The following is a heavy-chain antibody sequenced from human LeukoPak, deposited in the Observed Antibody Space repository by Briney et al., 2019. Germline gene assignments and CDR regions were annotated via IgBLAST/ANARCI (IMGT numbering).Heavy chain of an antibody. V-gene: IGHV4-30-2*01. Sequence: SETLSLTCTVSGDSISSGGYYWSWIRQPPGKGLEWIGYIYHSGSTYYNPSLKSRVTISVDRSKNQFSLKLSSVTAADTAVYYCARESSTAMAVAGHFDYWGQGTLFTVSS. J-gene: IGHJ4*02. CDR3: ARESSTAMAVAGHFDY. D-gene: IGHD5-18*01. CDR2: IYHSGST. CDR1: GDSISSGGYY.